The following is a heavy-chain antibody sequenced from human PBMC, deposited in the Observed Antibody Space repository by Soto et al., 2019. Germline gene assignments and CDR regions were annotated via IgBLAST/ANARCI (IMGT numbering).Heavy chain of an antibody. D-gene: IGHD6-6*01. Sequence: EVQLVETGGGSIQPGGSLRLSCAASGFTVSGNYMSWVRQAPGKGLEWVSVIYNGGGTYYADSVKGRFTISRDNSKNTLYLQMNSLRAEETAVYYCASTRGSSYDYWGQGTLVTVSS. CDR3: ASTRGSSYDY. CDR2: IYNGGGT. CDR1: GFTVSGNY. V-gene: IGHV3-53*02. J-gene: IGHJ4*02.